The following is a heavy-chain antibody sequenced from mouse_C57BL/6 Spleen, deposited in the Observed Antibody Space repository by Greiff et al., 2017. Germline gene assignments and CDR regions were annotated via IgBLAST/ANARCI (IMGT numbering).Heavy chain of an antibody. J-gene: IGHJ4*01. CDR3: ARGLAYYAMDY. D-gene: IGHD4-1*01. CDR1: GYSITSGYD. V-gene: IGHV3-1*01. Sequence: EVKVEESGPGMVKPSQSLSLTCTVTGYSITSGYDWHWIRHFPGNKLEWMGYISYSGSTNYNPSLKSRISITHDTSKNHFFLKLNSVTTEDTATYYCARGLAYYAMDYWGQGTSVTVSS. CDR2: ISYSGST.